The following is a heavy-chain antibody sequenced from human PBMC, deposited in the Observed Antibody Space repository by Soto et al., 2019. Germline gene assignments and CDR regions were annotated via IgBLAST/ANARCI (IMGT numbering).Heavy chain of an antibody. D-gene: IGHD2-2*01. CDR2: IYYSGST. CDR1: GGSISSGGYY. Sequence: LSLPCTVSGGSISSGGYYWSWIRQHPGKGLEWIGYIYYSGSTYYNPSLKSRVTISVDTSKNQFSLKLSSVTAADTAVYYCARSCSSTSCYFAAFDIWGQGTMVTVSS. V-gene: IGHV4-31*03. CDR3: ARSCSSTSCYFAAFDI. J-gene: IGHJ3*02.